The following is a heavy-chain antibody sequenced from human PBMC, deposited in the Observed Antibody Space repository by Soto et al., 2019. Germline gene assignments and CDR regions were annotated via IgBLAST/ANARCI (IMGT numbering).Heavy chain of an antibody. CDR2: ISYDGSNK. V-gene: IGHV3-30*18. D-gene: IGHD1-26*01. Sequence: LRRSAAASGFTVSSDRMHWFRQAPGKGLEWVAVISYDGSNKYYADSVKGRFTISRDNSKNTLYLQMNSLRAEDTAVYYCAKDRRELVYYFDYWGQGTLVTVSS. CDR3: AKDRRELVYYFDY. CDR1: GFTVSSDR. J-gene: IGHJ4*02.